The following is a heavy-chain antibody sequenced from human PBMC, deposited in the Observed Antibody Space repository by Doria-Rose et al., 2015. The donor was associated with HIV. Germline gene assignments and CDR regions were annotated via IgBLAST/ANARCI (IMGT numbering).Heavy chain of an antibody. CDR2: IFSDDER. J-gene: IGHJ4*02. D-gene: IGHD6-13*01. CDR1: GVSLSSPGMG. CDR3: ARIKSSRWYHKYYFDF. Sequence: SGPVLVKPTETLTLTCTVSGVSLSSPGMGVSWIRQPPGKALEWLANIFSDDERSYKPSLKSRLTISRVTSKSQVVLTMTDMDPVDTATYYCARIKSSRWYHKYYFDFWGQGTLVIVSA. V-gene: IGHV2-26*01.